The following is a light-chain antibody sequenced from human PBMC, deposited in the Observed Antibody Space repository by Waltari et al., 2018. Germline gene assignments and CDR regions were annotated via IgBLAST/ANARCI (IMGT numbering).Light chain of an antibody. CDR1: SSDVGTYNY. CDR2: DVS. J-gene: IGLJ1*01. CDR3: SSFAASNTYV. Sequence: QSALTQPPSASGSPGQSVAISCTGTSSDVGTYNYVSWYQQHPGKAPKLVIYDVSKRPSGVPDRFSGSKSGNTASLTLSGLQAEDEADYYCSSFAASNTYVFGTGTKVTVL. V-gene: IGLV2-8*01.